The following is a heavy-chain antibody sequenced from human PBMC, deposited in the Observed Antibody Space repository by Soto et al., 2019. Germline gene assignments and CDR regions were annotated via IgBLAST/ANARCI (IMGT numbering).Heavy chain of an antibody. CDR3: ARDSSGWYLGAFDI. CDR2: ISAYNGNT. Sequence: GASVKVSCKASGYTFTSYGISWVRQAPGQGLEWMGWISAYNGNTNYAQKLQGRVTMTTDTSTSTAYMELRSLRSDDTAVYYYARDSSGWYLGAFDIWGQGTMVTISS. J-gene: IGHJ3*02. CDR1: GYTFTSYG. V-gene: IGHV1-18*01. D-gene: IGHD6-19*01.